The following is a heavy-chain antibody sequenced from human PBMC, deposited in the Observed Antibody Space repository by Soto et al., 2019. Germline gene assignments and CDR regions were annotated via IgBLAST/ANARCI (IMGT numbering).Heavy chain of an antibody. D-gene: IGHD6-13*01. CDR2: ISGSGGST. CDR3: AKDLKNWIAAAGTDY. J-gene: IGHJ4*02. CDR1: GFTFSSYA. V-gene: IGHV3-23*01. Sequence: EVQLLESGGGLVQPGGSLRLSCAASGFTFSSYAMSWVRQAPGKGLEWVSAISGSGGSTYYADSVTGRFTISRDNSKNTLYLQMNSLRAEDTAVYYCAKDLKNWIAAAGTDYWGQGTLVTVSS.